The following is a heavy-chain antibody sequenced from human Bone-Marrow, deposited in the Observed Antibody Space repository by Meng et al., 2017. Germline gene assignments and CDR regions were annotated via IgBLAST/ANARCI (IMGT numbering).Heavy chain of an antibody. CDR2: IYYSGST. J-gene: IGHJ6*02. V-gene: IGHV4-31*01. CDR3: ARDRVVGATGGYYYYGMDV. D-gene: IGHD1-26*01. CDR1: GGSISSGGYY. Sequence: LRLSCTVSGGSISSGGYYWSWIRQHPGKGLEWMGYIYYSGSTYYNPSLKSLVTISVDTSKNQFSLKLSSVTAADTAVYYCARDRVVGATGGYYYYGMDVWGQGTTVTVSS.